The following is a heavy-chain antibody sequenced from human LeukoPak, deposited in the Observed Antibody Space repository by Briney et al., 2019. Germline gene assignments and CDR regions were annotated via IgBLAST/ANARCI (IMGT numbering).Heavy chain of an antibody. V-gene: IGHV3-30-3*01. Sequence: GGSLRLSCAGSGITFSSYAMHWVRQAPGKGLQWVAVISYDGSNKYYADSVKGRFTISRDNSKNTLYLQMNSLRAEDTAVYYCARAYCGGDCYSHFQHWGQGTLVTVSS. CDR3: ARAYCGGDCYSHFQH. CDR1: GITFSSYA. J-gene: IGHJ1*01. D-gene: IGHD2-21*02. CDR2: ISYDGSNK.